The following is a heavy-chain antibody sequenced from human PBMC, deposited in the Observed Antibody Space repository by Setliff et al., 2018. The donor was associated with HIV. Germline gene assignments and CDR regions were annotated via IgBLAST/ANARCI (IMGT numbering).Heavy chain of an antibody. Sequence: PGGSLRFSCATSGFTFSSYAMSWVRQAPGKGLEWVSTISGSGGSTYYADSVKGRFTISRDNSKNTLYLQMNSLRAEDTAVYYCAKIGLGRHGGNSFHYWGQGTLVTVSS. J-gene: IGHJ4*02. D-gene: IGHD2-21*02. CDR3: AKIGLGRHGGNSFHY. V-gene: IGHV3-23*01. CDR1: GFTFSSYA. CDR2: ISGSGGST.